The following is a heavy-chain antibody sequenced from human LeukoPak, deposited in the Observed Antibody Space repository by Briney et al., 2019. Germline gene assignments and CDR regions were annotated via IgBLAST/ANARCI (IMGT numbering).Heavy chain of an antibody. J-gene: IGHJ4*02. Sequence: GGSLRLSCAASGFTFSDYAMSWVRHAPGKGLEWVSGISGTGYSTYYADSVKGRFTISRDNSKNTLYLQMNSLRAEDTAVYYCAKGAGPIGGHFDYWGQGSLVTVSS. CDR3: AKGAGPIGGHFDY. V-gene: IGHV3-23*01. CDR2: ISGTGYST. CDR1: GFTFSDYA. D-gene: IGHD1-26*01.